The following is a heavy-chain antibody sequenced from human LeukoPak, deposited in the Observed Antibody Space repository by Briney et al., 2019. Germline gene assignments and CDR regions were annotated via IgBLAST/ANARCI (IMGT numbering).Heavy chain of an antibody. Sequence: PSETLSLTCTVSGGSISSYYWSWIRQPPGKGLERIGYIYYSGSTNYNPSLKSRVTISVDTSKNQFSLKLSSVTAADTAVYYCARDLRDYYGSGSRYYYYYYGMDVWGKGTTVTVSS. D-gene: IGHD3-10*01. J-gene: IGHJ6*04. V-gene: IGHV4-59*01. CDR3: ARDLRDYYGSGSRYYYYYYGMDV. CDR1: GGSISSYY. CDR2: IYYSGST.